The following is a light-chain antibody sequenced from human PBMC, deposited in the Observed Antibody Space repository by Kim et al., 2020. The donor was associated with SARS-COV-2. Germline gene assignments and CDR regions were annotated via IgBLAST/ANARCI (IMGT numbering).Light chain of an antibody. J-gene: IGKJ4*01. CDR3: QQRTNWPLT. CDR1: QSVNSY. CDR2: DAS. V-gene: IGKV3-11*01. Sequence: LSPGERATLSCRASQSVNSYLGWYQQKPGQAPRLLIYDASNRATGIPARFSGSGSGTDFTLTISSLEPEDFAVYYCQQRTNWPLTFGGGTKVDIK.